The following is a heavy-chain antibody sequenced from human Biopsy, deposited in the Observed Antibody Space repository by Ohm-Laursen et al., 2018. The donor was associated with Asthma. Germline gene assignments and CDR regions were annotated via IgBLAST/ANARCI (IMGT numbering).Heavy chain of an antibody. J-gene: IGHJ4*02. V-gene: IGHV3-53*01. Sequence: SLRLSCAASGFAVSRDHMFWVRQAPGKGLEWVSVIYSGWTSYTADSVRGRFTISRDYSKNTLYLQLHSLRAEDTAVYYCARGDSSNWSHYYFDYWGQRTLVTVSS. D-gene: IGHD3-22*01. CDR1: GFAVSRDH. CDR2: IYSGWTS. CDR3: ARGDSSNWSHYYFDY.